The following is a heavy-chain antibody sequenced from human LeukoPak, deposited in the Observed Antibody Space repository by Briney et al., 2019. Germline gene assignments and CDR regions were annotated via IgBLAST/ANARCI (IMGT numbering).Heavy chain of an antibody. CDR1: GYSFTSYW. V-gene: IGHV5-51*01. CDR2: IYPGDSDT. Sequence: GESLKISCKGSGYSFTSYWIGWVRQMPGKGLEWMGIIYPGDSDTRYSPSFQGQVTISADKSISTAYLQWSSLKASDTATYYCARRYSSSWYSDYGMDVWGQGTTVTVSS. CDR3: ARRYSSSWYSDYGMDV. J-gene: IGHJ6*02. D-gene: IGHD6-13*01.